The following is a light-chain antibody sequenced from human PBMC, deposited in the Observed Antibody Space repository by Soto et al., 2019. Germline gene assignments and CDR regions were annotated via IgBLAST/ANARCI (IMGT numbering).Light chain of an antibody. Sequence: DIQMTQSPSSLSASVGDRVTITCRASQSIGRSLNWYQKKPGKAPKLLIHAALSLHSGGPSRFSGSRSGTYFTLTISCVQPEVSGDYDCEQSYSTPPATFGHLTKVEIK. CDR2: AAL. CDR1: QSIGRS. CDR3: EQSYSTPPAT. J-gene: IGKJ2*01. V-gene: IGKV1-39*01.